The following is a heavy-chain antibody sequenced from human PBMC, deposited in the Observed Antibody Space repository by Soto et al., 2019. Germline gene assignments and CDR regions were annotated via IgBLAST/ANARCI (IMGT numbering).Heavy chain of an antibody. CDR3: ARDRGYYDYVWGSYHYRSFDY. J-gene: IGHJ4*02. CDR1: GGTFSSYA. Sequence: QVQLVQSGAEVKKPGSSVKVSCKASGGTFSSYAISWLRQAPGQGLDWRGGIIPIFCTANYAQKFQGRVTVTAEESTRTAYMELSSLRSEDTAVYYCARDRGYYDYVWGSYHYRSFDYWGQGTLVTVSS. D-gene: IGHD3-16*02. V-gene: IGHV1-69*12. CDR2: IIPIFCTA.